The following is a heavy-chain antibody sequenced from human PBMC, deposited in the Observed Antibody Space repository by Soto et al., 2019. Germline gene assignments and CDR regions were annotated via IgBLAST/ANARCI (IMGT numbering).Heavy chain of an antibody. CDR1: GYTLTELS. CDR3: ATGGGMTTRYYYYYGMDV. CDR2: FDPEDGET. J-gene: IGHJ6*02. Sequence: VASVKVSCKVSGYTLTELSMHWVRQAPGKGLEWMGGFDPEDGETIYAQKFQGRVTMTEDTSTDTAYMELSSLRSEDTAVYYCATGGGMTTRYYYYYGMDVWGQGTTVTVSS. D-gene: IGHD4-17*01. V-gene: IGHV1-24*01.